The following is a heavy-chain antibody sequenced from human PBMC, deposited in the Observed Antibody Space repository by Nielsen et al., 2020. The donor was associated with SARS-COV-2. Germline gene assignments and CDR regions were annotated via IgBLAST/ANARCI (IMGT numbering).Heavy chain of an antibody. V-gene: IGHV1-3*01. CDR1: GYTFTSYA. CDR2: INAGNGNT. J-gene: IGHJ4*02. D-gene: IGHD6-19*01. CDR3: ARAAYSSGWYDPEFEEY. Sequence: ASVKVPCKASGYTFTSYAMHWVRQAPGQRLEWMGWINAGNGNTKYSQKFQGRVTITRDTSASTAYMELSSLRSEDTAVYYCARAAYSSGWYDPEFEEYWGQGTLVTVSS.